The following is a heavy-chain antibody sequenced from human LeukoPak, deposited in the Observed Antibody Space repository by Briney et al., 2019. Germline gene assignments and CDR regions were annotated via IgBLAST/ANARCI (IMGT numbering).Heavy chain of an antibody. Sequence: TGGSLRLSCAASGFTFSSYAMSWVRQAPGKGLEWVSAISGSGGSTYYADSVKGRFTIPRDNSKNTLYLQMNSLRAEDTAVYYCARDYTVTTFEYFQHWGQGTLVTVSS. D-gene: IGHD4-17*01. CDR2: ISGSGGST. CDR3: ARDYTVTTFEYFQH. J-gene: IGHJ1*01. CDR1: GFTFSSYA. V-gene: IGHV3-23*01.